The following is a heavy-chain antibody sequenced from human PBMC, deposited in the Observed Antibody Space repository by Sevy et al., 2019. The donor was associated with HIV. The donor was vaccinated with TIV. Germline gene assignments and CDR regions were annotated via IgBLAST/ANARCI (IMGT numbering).Heavy chain of an antibody. CDR2: FDPADGET. CDR1: GYTLTELS. CDR3: ATGSCSSISCYDTHSDALDI. J-gene: IGHJ3*02. V-gene: IGHV1-24*01. D-gene: IGHD2-2*01. Sequence: ASVKVSCKVSGYTLTELSMHWVRQAPGKGLEWMGGFDPADGETIYAQKFQGRVTMTEDTSTDTAYMELSSLRSEDTAMYYCATGSCSSISCYDTHSDALDIWGQGTMVTVSS.